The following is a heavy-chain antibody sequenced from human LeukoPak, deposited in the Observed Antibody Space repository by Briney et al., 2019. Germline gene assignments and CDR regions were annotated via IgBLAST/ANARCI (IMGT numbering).Heavy chain of an antibody. CDR2: ISSDSSTI. V-gene: IGHV3-48*01. J-gene: IGHJ4*02. CDR3: ATATVGPDY. CDR1: GFIFSNYA. D-gene: IGHD1-26*01. Sequence: GRSLRLSCAASGFIFSNYAMNWVRQAPGKGLQWVSYISSDSSTINNADSVKGRFTISRDNAKNSLYLQMNSLRAEDTAVYYCATATVGPDYWGQGTLVTVSS.